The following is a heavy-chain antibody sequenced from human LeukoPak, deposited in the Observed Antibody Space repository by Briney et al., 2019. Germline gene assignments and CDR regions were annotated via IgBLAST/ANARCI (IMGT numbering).Heavy chain of an antibody. J-gene: IGHJ4*02. CDR1: GFTFSTYW. V-gene: IGHV3-74*01. D-gene: IGHD1-7*01. CDR3: ARAGNYRFDY. CDR2: INTDGSST. Sequence: GGSLRLSCAASGFTFSTYWMHWVRQAPGKGLVWVSRINTDGSSTDYVDSVKGRFTISRDNAKNMLYLQMNSLRAEDTAVNYCARAGNYRFDYWGQGTLVTVSS.